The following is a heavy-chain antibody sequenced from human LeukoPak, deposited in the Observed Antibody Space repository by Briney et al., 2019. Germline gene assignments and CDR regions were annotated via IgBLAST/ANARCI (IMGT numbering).Heavy chain of an antibody. CDR2: FDPEDGET. CDR3: ATASHSGSYYFYFDY. Sequence: ASVKVSFKVSGYTLTELSMHWVRQAPGKGLEWMGGFDPEDGETIYAQKFQGRVTMTEDTSTDTAYMELSSLRSEDTAVYYCATASHSGSYYFYFDYWGQGTLVTVSS. D-gene: IGHD1-26*01. CDR1: GYTLTELS. J-gene: IGHJ4*02. V-gene: IGHV1-24*01.